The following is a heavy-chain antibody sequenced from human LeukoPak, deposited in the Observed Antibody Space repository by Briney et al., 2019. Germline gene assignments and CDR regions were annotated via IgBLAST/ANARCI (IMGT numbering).Heavy chain of an antibody. D-gene: IGHD6-13*01. Sequence: PGGSLRLSCAASGFTFSSYAMHWVRQAPGKGLEWVAVISHDGSNKYYADSVKGRFTISRDNSKNTLYLQMNSLRAEDTAVYYCARLAAAGDAFDIWGQGTMATVSS. CDR3: ARLAAAGDAFDI. CDR2: ISHDGSNK. J-gene: IGHJ3*02. CDR1: GFTFSSYA. V-gene: IGHV3-30-3*01.